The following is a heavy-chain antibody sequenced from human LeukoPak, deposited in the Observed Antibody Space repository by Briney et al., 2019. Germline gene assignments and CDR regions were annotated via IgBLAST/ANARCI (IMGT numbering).Heavy chain of an antibody. CDR3: ARRYCSSTSCVNWFDS. CDR2: INSDERIK. V-gene: IGHV3-74*01. Sequence: GGSLRLSCTASGFPFRSYWMHWVRQAPGKGLVWVSGINSDERIKKTADSVKGRFTISRDNAKNTLYLQMNSLRADDTAVYYCARRYCSSTSCVNWFDSWGQGTLVTVSS. J-gene: IGHJ5*01. D-gene: IGHD2-2*01. CDR1: GFPFRSYW.